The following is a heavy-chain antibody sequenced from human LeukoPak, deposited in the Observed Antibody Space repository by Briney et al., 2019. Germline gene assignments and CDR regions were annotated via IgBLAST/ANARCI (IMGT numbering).Heavy chain of an antibody. CDR2: INPNNGGT. V-gene: IGHV1-2*02. J-gene: IGHJ5*02. CDR3: ARNFGDFWSGNDYNWFDP. Sequence: ASVKVSCKASGYIFTGYYMYWVRQAPGQGLEWMGWINPNNGGTNYAQKFQGRVTMTRDTSISTAYMELSRLTSDDTAVYYCARNFGDFWSGNDYNWFDPWGQGTLVTVSS. D-gene: IGHD3-3*01. CDR1: GYIFTGYY.